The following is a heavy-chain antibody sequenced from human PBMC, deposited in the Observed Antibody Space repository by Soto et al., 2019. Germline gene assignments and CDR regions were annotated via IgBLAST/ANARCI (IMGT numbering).Heavy chain of an antibody. D-gene: IGHD6-25*01. CDR2: VPYSGTT. J-gene: IGHJ6*02. CDR1: GGSISNFY. V-gene: IGHV4-59*08. CDR3: ARHKDAGSDRGGMDV. Sequence: VQLPESGPGLVKPSETLSLTCTVSGGSISNFYWTWIRQPPAKGLDWIGNVPYSGTTNYNHSVSSRVTTSADTAKNQLSLNLTSVTAAYTAVYYCARHKDAGSDRGGMDVCGQGTTLTGSS.